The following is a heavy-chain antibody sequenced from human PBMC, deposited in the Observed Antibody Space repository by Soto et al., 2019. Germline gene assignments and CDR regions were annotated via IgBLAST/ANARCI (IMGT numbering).Heavy chain of an antibody. J-gene: IGHJ6*02. V-gene: IGHV5-51*01. D-gene: IGHD5-18*01. CDR1: GYSFTSYW. CDR3: ARVLRGDTKNPPQTDYGMDV. Sequence: GESLKISCKGSGYSFTSYWIGWVRQMPGKGLEWMGIIYPGDSNTRYSPSLQGQVTISVDKSISTAYLQWSSLKATDTATYYCARVLRGDTKNPPQTDYGMDVWGQGTTVTVSS. CDR2: IYPGDSNT.